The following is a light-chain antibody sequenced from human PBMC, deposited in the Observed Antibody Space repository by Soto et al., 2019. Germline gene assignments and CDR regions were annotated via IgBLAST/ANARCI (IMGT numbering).Light chain of an antibody. CDR1: QYIGSN. V-gene: IGKV3-20*01. Sequence: EIVMTQSPATLSVSPGERATLSCRASQYIGSNLAWYQQKPGQAPRLLIYGASSRATGIPDRFSGSGSGTDFTLTISRLEPEDFAVYYCQQYGSSLITFGQGTRLEI. CDR3: QQYGSSLIT. J-gene: IGKJ5*01. CDR2: GAS.